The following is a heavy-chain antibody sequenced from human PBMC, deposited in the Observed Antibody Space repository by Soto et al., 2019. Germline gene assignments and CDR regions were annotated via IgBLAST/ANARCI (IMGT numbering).Heavy chain of an antibody. Sequence: GGSLRLSCAASGFTFSSYAMSWVRQAPGKGLEWVSAISGSGGSTYYADSVKGRFTISRDNSKNTLYLQMNSLRAEDTAVYYCAASFGSQSGYYYYGMDVWGQGTTVTVSS. D-gene: IGHD3-3*01. CDR3: AASFGSQSGYYYYGMDV. CDR1: GFTFSSYA. V-gene: IGHV3-23*01. CDR2: ISGSGGST. J-gene: IGHJ6*02.